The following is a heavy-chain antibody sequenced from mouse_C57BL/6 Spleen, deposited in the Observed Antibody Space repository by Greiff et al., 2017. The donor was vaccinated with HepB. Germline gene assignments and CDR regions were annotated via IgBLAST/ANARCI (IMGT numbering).Heavy chain of an antibody. D-gene: IGHD2-5*01. V-gene: IGHV1-4*01. J-gene: IGHJ3*01. Sequence: QVQLQQSGAELARPGASVKMSCKASGYTFTSYTIHWVKQRPGQGLEWIGYINPSSGYTKYNQKFKDKATLTADKSSSTAYMQLSSLTSEDSAVYYCARIGDYSNYDWFAYWGQGTLVTVSA. CDR1: GYTFTSYT. CDR2: INPSSGYT. CDR3: ARIGDYSNYDWFAY.